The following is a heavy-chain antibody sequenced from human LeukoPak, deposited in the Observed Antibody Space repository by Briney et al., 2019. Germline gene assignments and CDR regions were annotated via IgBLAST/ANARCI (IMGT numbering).Heavy chain of an antibody. CDR3: AREGYFGSGSPPSLYFDY. Sequence: PGGSLRLSCAASGFTFSNAWMNWVRQAPGKGLEWVAVTSSDLNVKLYADSVKGRFTISRDNSRSTPYLQMNSLRPEDTAIYYCAREGYFGSGSPPSLYFDYWGQGTLVTVSS. CDR2: TSSDLNVK. J-gene: IGHJ4*02. V-gene: IGHV3-30*03. D-gene: IGHD3-10*01. CDR1: GFTFSNAW.